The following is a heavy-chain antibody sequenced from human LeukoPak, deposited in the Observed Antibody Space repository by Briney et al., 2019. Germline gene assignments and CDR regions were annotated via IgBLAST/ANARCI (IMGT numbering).Heavy chain of an antibody. J-gene: IGHJ4*02. D-gene: IGHD2-15*01. V-gene: IGHV3-74*01. CDR1: GFTFSNYW. CDR3: ASQVALGY. Sequence: GGSLRLSCAASGFTFSNYWMHWVRQGPGKGLDWVSHINTDGSITNYADSVKGRFTISRDNAKNTLYLQMNSLRVEDTAMYYCASQVALGYWGQGILVTVSS. CDR2: INTDGSIT.